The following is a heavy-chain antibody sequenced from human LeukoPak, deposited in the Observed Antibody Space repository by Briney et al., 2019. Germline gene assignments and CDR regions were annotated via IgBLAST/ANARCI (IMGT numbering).Heavy chain of an antibody. D-gene: IGHD4-17*01. V-gene: IGHV4-59*01. J-gene: IGHJ4*02. CDR2: IYYSGST. CDR1: GGSISSYY. Sequence: PSETLSLTCTVSGGSISSYYWSWIRQPPGKGLEWIGYIYYSGSTNYNPSLKSRVTISVDTSKNQFSLKLSSVTAADMAVYYCASWAADDYGDYGPFDYWGQGTLVTVSS. CDR3: ASWAADDYGDYGPFDY.